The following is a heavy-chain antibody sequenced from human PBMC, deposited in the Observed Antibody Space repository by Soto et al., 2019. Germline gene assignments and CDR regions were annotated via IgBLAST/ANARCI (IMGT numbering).Heavy chain of an antibody. D-gene: IGHD2-2*02. CDR1: GYTFTGYY. V-gene: IGHV1-2*02. Sequence: QVQLVQSGAEVKKPGASVKVSCKASGYTFTGYYMHWVRQAPGQGLEWMGWINPNSGGTNYAQKFQGRVTMTRDTSISTAYMELSRLRSDDTAVYYCARMGDIVVVPAVIHYYYGMDVWGQGTTVTVSS. CDR3: ARMGDIVVVPAVIHYYYGMDV. CDR2: INPNSGGT. J-gene: IGHJ6*02.